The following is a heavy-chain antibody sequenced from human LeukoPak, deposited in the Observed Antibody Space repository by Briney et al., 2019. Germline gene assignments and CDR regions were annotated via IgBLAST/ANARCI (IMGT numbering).Heavy chain of an antibody. D-gene: IGHD2-21*02. Sequence: GGSLRLSCAASGFTFSSYAMGWVRQAPAKGLEWVSAISGNGGATYYADSAKGRFSISRDNSKNTLYLHMNSLRGDDTAVHSCARRGGGGDWGDFDIWGQGTMVPVSS. CDR2: ISGNGGAT. J-gene: IGHJ3*02. CDR1: GFTFSSYA. V-gene: IGHV3-23*01. CDR3: ARRGGGGDWGDFDI.